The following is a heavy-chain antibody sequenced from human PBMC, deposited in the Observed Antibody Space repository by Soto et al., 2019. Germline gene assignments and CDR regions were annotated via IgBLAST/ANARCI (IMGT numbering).Heavy chain of an antibody. CDR1: GGSFSGYY. CDR3: ARVIVVNVLSGSRVWLDY. J-gene: IGHJ4*02. CDR2: INHSGST. V-gene: IGHV4-34*01. Sequence: QVQLQQWGAGLLKPSETLSLTCAVYGGSFSGYYWSWIRQPPGKGLEWIGEINHSGSTNYNPSLKSRVTMSVDTSKSQSSLQLSSVTAADTAVYYCARVIVVNVLSGSRVWLDYWGQGTLVTVSS. D-gene: IGHD1-26*01.